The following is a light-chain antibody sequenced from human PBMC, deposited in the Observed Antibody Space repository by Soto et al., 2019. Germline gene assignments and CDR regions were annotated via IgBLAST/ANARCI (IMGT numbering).Light chain of an antibody. CDR2: MGS. CDR3: MQSLHTRT. CDR1: QSLLHSNGYYY. V-gene: IGKV2-28*01. J-gene: IGKJ5*01. Sequence: DIVVTQSPLSLPVTPGEPASISCRSSQSLLHSNGYYYLDWYLQKPGQSPQLLIYMGSNRASGVPDRFSGSGSGTDFTLRISRVEAEDVGVYYCMQSLHTRTFGQGTRLEIK.